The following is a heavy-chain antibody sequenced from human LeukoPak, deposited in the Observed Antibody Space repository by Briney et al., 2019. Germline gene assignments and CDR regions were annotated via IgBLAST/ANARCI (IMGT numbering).Heavy chain of an antibody. CDR1: GGSIGTFY. CDR2: IYHSGIT. J-gene: IGHJ4*02. Sequence: SETLSLTCTVSGGSIGTFYWSWIRQPPGKGLEWIGYIYHSGITNYNPSLKSRVSISVDTSKNQFSLRLSSVTAADTAVYYCARQGGHCRSATTCYERRFEYWGQGTLVTVSS. CDR3: ARQGGHCRSATTCYERRFEY. V-gene: IGHV4-59*01. D-gene: IGHD2-2*01.